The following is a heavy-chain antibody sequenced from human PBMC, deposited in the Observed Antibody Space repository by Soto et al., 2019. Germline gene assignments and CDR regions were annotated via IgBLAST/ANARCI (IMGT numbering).Heavy chain of an antibody. CDR1: GGSISSYY. J-gene: IGHJ4*02. CDR3: ARRYGYSFDY. CDR2: IYYSGTT. D-gene: IGHD5-18*01. Sequence: QVQLQESGPGLVKPSGTLSLTCTVSGGSISSYYWSWIRQPPGKGLEWIGYIYYSGTTNYNPSLKSRVTISVDTSKNQLSLKLSSVTAADTAVYYCARRYGYSFDYWGQGTLVTVSS. V-gene: IGHV4-59*08.